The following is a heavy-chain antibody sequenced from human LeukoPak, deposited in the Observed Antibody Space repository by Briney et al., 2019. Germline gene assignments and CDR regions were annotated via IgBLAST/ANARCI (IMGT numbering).Heavy chain of an antibody. CDR1: GFTFSSYA. Sequence: GRSLRLSCAASGFTFSSYAMHWVRQAPGKGLEWVAVISYDGSNKYYADSVKGRFTISRDNSKNTLYLQMNSLRAEDTAVYYCARNLYYDILTGNRYFDYWGQGTLVTVSS. CDR3: ARNLYYDILTGNRYFDY. D-gene: IGHD3-9*01. CDR2: ISYDGSNK. V-gene: IGHV3-30-3*01. J-gene: IGHJ4*02.